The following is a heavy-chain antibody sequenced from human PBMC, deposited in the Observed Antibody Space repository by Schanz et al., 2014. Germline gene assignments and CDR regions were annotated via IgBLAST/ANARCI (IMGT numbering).Heavy chain of an antibody. CDR2: INPIGGST. CDR3: ARGSPENMIRGELDY. J-gene: IGHJ4*02. CDR1: GYTFTNFF. V-gene: IGHV1-46*03. D-gene: IGHD3-10*01. Sequence: QVHLVQSGAEVHKPGASLKISCKASGYTFTNFFLHWVRQAPGQGLEWMGIINPIGGSTTYAQKFRGAVTLTTGTSTDTAYLELTRLRSEDTAVYYGARGSPENMIRGELDYWGQGTLVTVSS.